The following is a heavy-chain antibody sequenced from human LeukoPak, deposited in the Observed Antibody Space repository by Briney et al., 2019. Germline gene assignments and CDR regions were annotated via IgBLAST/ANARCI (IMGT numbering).Heavy chain of an antibody. CDR1: GYTFTGYY. CDR2: INPNRGGT. CDR3: ATSLYCSSTNCYALYFQH. J-gene: IGHJ1*01. D-gene: IGHD2-2*01. V-gene: IGHV1-2*02. Sequence: ASVKVSCKASGYTFTGYYVHWVRQAPGQGLEWMGWINPNRGGTNYAQKFQGRVTMTRDTSISTAYMELGRLRSDDTAVYYCATSLYCSSTNCYALYFQHWGQGTLVTVSS.